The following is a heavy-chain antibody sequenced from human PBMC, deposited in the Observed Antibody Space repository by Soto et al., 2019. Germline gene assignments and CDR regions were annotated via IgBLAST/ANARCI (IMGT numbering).Heavy chain of an antibody. J-gene: IGHJ5*02. Sequence: SETLSLTCAVPGYSISSGYYWGWLRQPPGKGLEWIGSIYHSGSTYYNPSLNSRVTLSIDMTNNYVSLILNSVTAADTAVYYCARVGPWVPYYYDSSPYTFENWFDPWGQGTLVTVSS. D-gene: IGHD3-22*01. CDR3: ARVGPWVPYYYDSSPYTFENWFDP. CDR2: IYHSGST. CDR1: GYSISSGYY. V-gene: IGHV4-38-2*01.